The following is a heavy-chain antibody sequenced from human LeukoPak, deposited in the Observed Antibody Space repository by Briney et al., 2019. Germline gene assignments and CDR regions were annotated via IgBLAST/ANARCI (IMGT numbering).Heavy chain of an antibody. CDR2: INGDGSST. CDR3: ARDAYYYDSSGYCFDY. CDR1: GFTFSSYW. Sequence: PGGSLRLSCAASGFTFSSYWMHWVRQAPGKGLVWVSRINGDGSSTAYADSVKGRFTISRDNAKNTLYLQMNSLTAEDTAVYYCARDAYYYDSSGYCFDYWGQGTLVTVSS. V-gene: IGHV3-74*01. D-gene: IGHD3-22*01. J-gene: IGHJ4*02.